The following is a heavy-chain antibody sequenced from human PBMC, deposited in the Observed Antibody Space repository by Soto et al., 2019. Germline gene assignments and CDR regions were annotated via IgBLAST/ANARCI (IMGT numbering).Heavy chain of an antibody. CDR2: VYYRRSN. D-gene: IGHD6-13*01. Sequence: PSGTLALTGTVSRGSSSSSSYYWGWIRQAPGKGLEWIGGVYYRRSNYYNPPLKSRVTISVDTSKNQFSLKLSSVTAADTAVYYCARQSAAGIYYYYYYGMDVWGQGTTVS. CDR1: RGSSSSSSYY. V-gene: IGHV4-39*01. CDR3: ARQSAAGIYYYYYYGMDV. J-gene: IGHJ6*02.